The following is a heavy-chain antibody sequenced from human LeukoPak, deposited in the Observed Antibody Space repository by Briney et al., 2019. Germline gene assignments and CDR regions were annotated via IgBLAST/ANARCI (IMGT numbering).Heavy chain of an antibody. V-gene: IGHV4-4*09. CDR2: IYTSGST. J-gene: IGHJ3*02. Sequence: PSETLPLTCTVSGGSISSYYWSWIRQPPGKGLEWIGYIYTSGSTNYNPSLKSRVTISVDTSKNQFSLKLSSVTAADTAVYYCARHGRDDAFDIWGQGTMVTVSS. CDR3: ARHGRDDAFDI. D-gene: IGHD1-26*01. CDR1: GGSISSYY.